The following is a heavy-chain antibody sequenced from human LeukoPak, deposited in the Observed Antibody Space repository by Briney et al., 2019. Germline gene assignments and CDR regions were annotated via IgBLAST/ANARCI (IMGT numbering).Heavy chain of an antibody. J-gene: IGHJ4*02. Sequence: SETLSLTCTVSGGSISSYYWSWIRQPPGEGLEWIGEINHSGSTNYNPSLKSRVTISVDTSKNQFSLKLSSVTAADTAVYYCARGSGREWLRRLDPDWGQGTLVTVSS. CDR2: INHSGST. CDR1: GGSISSYY. D-gene: IGHD5-12*01. CDR3: ARGSGREWLRRLDPD. V-gene: IGHV4-34*01.